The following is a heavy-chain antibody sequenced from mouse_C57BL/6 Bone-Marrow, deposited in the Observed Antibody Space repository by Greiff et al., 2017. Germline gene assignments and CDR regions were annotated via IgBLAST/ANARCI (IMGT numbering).Heavy chain of an antibody. V-gene: IGHV1-42*01. CDR2: INPSTGGT. CDR3: ARADY. J-gene: IGHJ2*03. Sequence: EVQLQQSGPELVKPGASVKISCKASGYSFTGYYMNWVQQSPEKSLEWIGEINPSTGGTTYNQKFKAKATLTVDKSSSTAYMQRKSLASEDSAVYYCARADYWGQGTRLTVSS. CDR1: GYSFTGYY.